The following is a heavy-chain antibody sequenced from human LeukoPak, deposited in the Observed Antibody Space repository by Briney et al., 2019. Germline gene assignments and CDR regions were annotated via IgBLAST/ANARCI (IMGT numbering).Heavy chain of an antibody. CDR2: IYYSGST. J-gene: IGHJ4*02. D-gene: IGHD3-22*01. CDR1: GGSISGYY. Sequence: SETLSLTCTVSGGSISGYYWSWIRQPPGEGLEWIGYIYYSGSTNYSPSLKSRVTISVDTSKNQFSLRLSSVTAADTAVYYCARVLDYDSSGNYIDYWGQGTLVTVSS. V-gene: IGHV4-59*01. CDR3: ARVLDYDSSGNYIDY.